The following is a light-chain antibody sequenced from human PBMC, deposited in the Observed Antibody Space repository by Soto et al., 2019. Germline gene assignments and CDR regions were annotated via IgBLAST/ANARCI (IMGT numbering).Light chain of an antibody. Sequence: AIQMTQSPSSLSASVGDRVTITCRASQGIRNELGWYQQKPGKAPKLLIYAASSLQIGVPSRFSGSGSGTDFTLTISNLQPEDFATYYCLQDYNFPRTFGPGTKVEIK. CDR3: LQDYNFPRT. CDR1: QGIRNE. J-gene: IGKJ1*01. CDR2: AAS. V-gene: IGKV1-6*01.